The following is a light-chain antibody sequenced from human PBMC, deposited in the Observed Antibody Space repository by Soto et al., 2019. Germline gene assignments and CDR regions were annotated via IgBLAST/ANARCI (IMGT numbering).Light chain of an antibody. CDR3: QQYYSHPRT. Sequence: IRMTQSPSSLSASTGDRVTITCRASQDIRGYLAWYQQKPGKAPNLLVYSASTLQSGVPSTFSASGSGTDFTLTLSYLQSEDFATYYCQQYYSHPRTFGQGTKVEIK. CDR1: QDIRGY. CDR2: SAS. V-gene: IGKV1-8*01. J-gene: IGKJ1*01.